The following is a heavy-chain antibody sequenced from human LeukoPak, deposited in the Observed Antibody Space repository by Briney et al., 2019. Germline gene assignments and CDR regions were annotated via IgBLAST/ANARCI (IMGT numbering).Heavy chain of an antibody. D-gene: IGHD2-15*01. CDR1: GFTFGDYA. CDR2: IRSKAYGGTT. V-gene: IGHV3-49*04. CDR3: TSGIVVVVAARRVWFDP. Sequence: GGSLRLSSTASGFTFGDYAMSWVRQAPGTGLEWVGFIRSKAYGGTTEYAASVKGRFTISRDDSKSIAYLQMNSLKTEDTAVYYCTSGIVVVVAARRVWFDPWGQGTLVTVSS. J-gene: IGHJ5*02.